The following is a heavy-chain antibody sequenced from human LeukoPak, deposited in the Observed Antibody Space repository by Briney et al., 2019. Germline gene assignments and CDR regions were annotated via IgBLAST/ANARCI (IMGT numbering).Heavy chain of an antibody. D-gene: IGHD4-17*01. Sequence: GGSLRLSCAASGFTVSNNYMSWVRQAPGKGLEWVAVISYDGSNKYYADSVKGRFTISRDNSKNTLHLQMNSLRAEDTAVYYCARDLGSTVTTAFDYWGQGTLVTVSS. CDR1: GFTVSNNY. J-gene: IGHJ4*02. CDR3: ARDLGSTVTTAFDY. CDR2: ISYDGSNK. V-gene: IGHV3-30*03.